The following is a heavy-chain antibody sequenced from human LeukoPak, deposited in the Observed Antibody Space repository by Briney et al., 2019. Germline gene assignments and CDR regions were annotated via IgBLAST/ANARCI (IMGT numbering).Heavy chain of an antibody. Sequence: GASVKVSCKASGYTFTSYYMHWVRQAPGQGLEWMGIINPSGGSTSYAQKFQGRVTMTRNTSISTAYMELSSLRSEDTAVYYCARGRVYGGNGGDDAFDIWGQGTMVTVSS. V-gene: IGHV1-46*01. CDR2: INPSGGST. D-gene: IGHD4-23*01. CDR1: GYTFTSYY. CDR3: ARGRVYGGNGGDDAFDI. J-gene: IGHJ3*02.